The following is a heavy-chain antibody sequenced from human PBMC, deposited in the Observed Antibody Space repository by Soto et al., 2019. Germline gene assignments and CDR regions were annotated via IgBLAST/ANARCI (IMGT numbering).Heavy chain of an antibody. CDR2: IYHSGST. J-gene: IGHJ1*01. CDR3: ARDANYYDSSGYYAAEYFQH. CDR1: GGSISSGGYS. V-gene: IGHV4-30-2*01. D-gene: IGHD3-22*01. Sequence: QLQLQESGSGLVKPSQTLSLTCAVSGGSISSGGYSWSWIRQPPGKGLEWIGYIYHSGSTYYNPSLESRVTISVDRSKNQFSLKLSSVTAADTAVYYCARDANYYDSSGYYAAEYFQHWGQGTLVTVSS.